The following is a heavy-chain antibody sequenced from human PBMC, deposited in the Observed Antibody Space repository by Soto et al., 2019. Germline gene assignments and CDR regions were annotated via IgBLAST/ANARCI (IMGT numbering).Heavy chain of an antibody. CDR1: GGSISSYY. V-gene: IGHV4-59*01. Sequence: SETLSLTCTVSGGSISSYYWSWIRQPPGKGLEWIGYIYYSGSTNYNPSLKSRVTISVDTSKNQFSLKLSSVTAADTAVYYCARGRLDYYYYYMDVWGKGTTVTVSS. CDR2: IYYSGST. CDR3: ARGRLDYYYYYMDV. J-gene: IGHJ6*03.